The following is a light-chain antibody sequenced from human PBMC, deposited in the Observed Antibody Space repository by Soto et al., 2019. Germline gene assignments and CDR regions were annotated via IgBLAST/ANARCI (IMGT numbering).Light chain of an antibody. CDR2: AVS. CDR1: QSIDIY. J-gene: IGKJ3*01. Sequence: DIQMTQSPSSLSASVGDTVSITCRASQSIDIYLNWYQQKPGKAPKLLIYAVSKLQSGVSSRFRGSASGTDFTLTISSLQPDDLATYYCQQLNHFPPFTFGPGTKVDLK. V-gene: IGKV1-39*01. CDR3: QQLNHFPPFT.